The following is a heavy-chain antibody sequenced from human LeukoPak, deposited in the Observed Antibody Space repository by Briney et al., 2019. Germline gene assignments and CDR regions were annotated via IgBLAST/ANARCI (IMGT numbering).Heavy chain of an antibody. Sequence: SETLSLTCTVSGGSITNYYWSWIRQPPGKGLEWIGFIYYSGTTNYNPSLKSRVTISVDTSKNQFSLKLSSVTAADTGVYYCARQTGSGLFTLPGGQGTLVTVSS. D-gene: IGHD3/OR15-3a*01. J-gene: IGHJ4*02. V-gene: IGHV4-59*08. CDR2: IYYSGTT. CDR3: ARQTGSGLFTLP. CDR1: GGSITNYY.